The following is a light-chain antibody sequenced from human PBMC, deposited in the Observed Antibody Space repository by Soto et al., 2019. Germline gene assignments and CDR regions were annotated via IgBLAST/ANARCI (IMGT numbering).Light chain of an antibody. V-gene: IGKV3-20*01. CDR2: GAS. Sequence: EIVLTQSPGTLSLSPGERATLSCRASQSVSSSYFAWYQQTPGQAPRLLIYGASSRATGIPDRFSGSGSGTDFTLTISRLEPEDFAVYYCQQYGSSLFTFGPGTKVDIK. J-gene: IGKJ3*01. CDR3: QQYGSSLFT. CDR1: QSVSSSY.